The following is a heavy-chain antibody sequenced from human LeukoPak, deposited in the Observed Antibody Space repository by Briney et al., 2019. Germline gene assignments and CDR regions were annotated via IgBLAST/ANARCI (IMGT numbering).Heavy chain of an antibody. D-gene: IGHD2-15*01. CDR3: ARVRGLYCFDY. CDR2: IFHSGST. CDR1: GYSISSGYY. Sequence: PSETLSLTCAVSGYSISSGYYWGWIRQPPGKGLEWIGSIFHSGSTYYNPSLKSRVTISVGTSKNQFSLKLSSVTAADTAVYYCARVRGLYCFDYWGQGTLVTVSS. V-gene: IGHV4-38-2*01. J-gene: IGHJ4*02.